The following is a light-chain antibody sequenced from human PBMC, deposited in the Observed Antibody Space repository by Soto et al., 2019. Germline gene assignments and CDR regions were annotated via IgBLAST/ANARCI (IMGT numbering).Light chain of an antibody. V-gene: IGKV1-27*01. CDR1: QGIANH. CDR3: QQYNNWPSYT. CDR2: AAS. J-gene: IGKJ2*01. Sequence: DIQMTQSPSSLSASVGDRVTITCRASQGIANHLAWYQQKPGKAPNLLIYAASTLQSGVPSRFSGSGFGTDFTLTISSLQPEDVAVYYCQQYNNWPSYTFGQGTKLEIK.